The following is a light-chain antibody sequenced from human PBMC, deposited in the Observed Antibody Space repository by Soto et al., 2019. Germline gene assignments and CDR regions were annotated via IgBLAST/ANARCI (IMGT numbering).Light chain of an antibody. Sequence: ENVLTQSPGTLSVSPGERATLSCRASQSVGRDGLAWYQQRPGQAPRLLIDTVSSRASGIPDRFTGTGSGTDFALIIDGLEPEDFAMYYCQQYGDSPGAFRPGTKVETK. CDR3: QQYGDSPGA. CDR2: TVS. CDR1: QSVGRDG. J-gene: IGKJ3*01. V-gene: IGKV3-20*01.